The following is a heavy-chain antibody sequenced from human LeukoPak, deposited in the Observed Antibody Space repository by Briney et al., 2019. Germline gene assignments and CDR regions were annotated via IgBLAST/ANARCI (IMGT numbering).Heavy chain of an antibody. Sequence: ASVKVSCKASGDTFSSYAITWVRQGPGQGLEWMGRIIPILGIANYAQKFQGRVTITADKSTSTAYMELSSLRSEDTAVYYCARGEFCGGGSCSANFDHWGQGTLVTVSS. CDR3: ARGEFCGGGSCSANFDH. V-gene: IGHV1-69*04. CDR1: GDTFSSYA. J-gene: IGHJ4*02. D-gene: IGHD2-15*01. CDR2: IIPILGIA.